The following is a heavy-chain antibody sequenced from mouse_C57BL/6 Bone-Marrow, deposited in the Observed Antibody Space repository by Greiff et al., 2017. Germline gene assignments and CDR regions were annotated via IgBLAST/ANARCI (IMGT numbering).Heavy chain of an antibody. J-gene: IGHJ1*03. CDR3: ARSPGSSPYWYFDV. CDR2: IYPRSGNT. CDR1: GYTFTSYG. D-gene: IGHD1-1*01. V-gene: IGHV1-81*01. Sequence: VQVVESGAELARPGASVKLSCKASGYTFTSYGISWVKQRTGQGLEWIGEIYPRSGNTYYNEKFQGKATLTADKSSSTAYMELRSLTSEDSAVYFCARSPGSSPYWYFDVWGTGTTVTVSS.